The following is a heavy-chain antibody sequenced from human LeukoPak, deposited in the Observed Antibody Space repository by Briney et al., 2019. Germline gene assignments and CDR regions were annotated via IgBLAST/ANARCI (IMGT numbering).Heavy chain of an antibody. CDR3: AKEYYYGLYYYGMDV. D-gene: IGHD3-10*01. J-gene: IGHJ6*02. Sequence: GGSLRLSCAASGFTFDDYAMHWVRQAPGKGLEWVSLISGDGGSTYYADSVKGRFTISRDNSKNSLYLQMSSLRTEDTALYYCAKEYYYGLYYYGMDVWGQGTTVTVSS. CDR1: GFTFDDYA. V-gene: IGHV3-43*02. CDR2: ISGDGGST.